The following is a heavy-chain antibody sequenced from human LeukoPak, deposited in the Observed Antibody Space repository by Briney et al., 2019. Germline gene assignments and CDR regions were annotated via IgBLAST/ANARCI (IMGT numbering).Heavy chain of an antibody. D-gene: IGHD5-24*01. J-gene: IGHJ3*02. V-gene: IGHV3-7*01. CDR3: ARTMAPRGREDAFDI. CDR2: IKQDGSEK. CDR1: GFTFSSYW. Sequence: PGGSLRLSCAASGFTFSSYWMSWVRQAPGKGLEWVSNIKQDGSEKYYVDSVKGRFTISRDNAKNSLYLQMNSLRAEDTAVYYCARTMAPRGREDAFDIWGQGTMVTVSS.